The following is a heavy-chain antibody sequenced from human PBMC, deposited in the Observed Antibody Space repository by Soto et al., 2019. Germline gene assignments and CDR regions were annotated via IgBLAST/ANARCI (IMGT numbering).Heavy chain of an antibody. J-gene: IGHJ4*02. CDR1: GYSFSSNW. CDR2: IYPGDSDT. D-gene: IGHD1-7*01. V-gene: IGHV5-51*01. CDR3: ARSAGNYPKDY. Sequence: PGESLKISCTASGYSFSSNWIGWVRQMPGKGLEWMGIIYPGDSDTRYSPSFQGQVLISADKSMNTAYLQWSYLKASDTAMYYCARSAGNYPKDYWGQGTLGTVSS.